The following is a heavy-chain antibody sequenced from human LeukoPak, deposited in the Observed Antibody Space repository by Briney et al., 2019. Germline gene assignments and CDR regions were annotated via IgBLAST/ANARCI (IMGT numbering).Heavy chain of an antibody. CDR2: IYHGGNT. CDR3: AREGFYMAV. CDR1: GYSISSGYS. V-gene: IGHV4-38-2*02. Sequence: SETQSLTCTVSGYSISSGYSWGCIRQPPGKGLGWIGTIYHGGNTYYSPSLKSRVTISLDTSKNQFSLRLSSVTAADTAVYYCAREGFYMAVWGKGTTVTVSS. J-gene: IGHJ6*03.